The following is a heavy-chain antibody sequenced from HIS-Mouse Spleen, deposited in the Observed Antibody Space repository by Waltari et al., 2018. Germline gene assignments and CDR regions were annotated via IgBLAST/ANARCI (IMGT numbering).Heavy chain of an antibody. CDR3: ARGGRYYDSSGYPFDI. J-gene: IGHJ3*02. CDR1: GYTFTSYD. D-gene: IGHD3-22*01. Sequence: QVQLVQSGAEVKKPGASVKVSCKASGYTFTSYDINWVRQATGQGLEWMGWMNPNSGNTGYAQKFQGRVTMTRNTYISTAYMELSSLRSEDTAVYYCARGGRYYDSSGYPFDIWGQGTMVTVSS. CDR2: MNPNSGNT. V-gene: IGHV1-8*01.